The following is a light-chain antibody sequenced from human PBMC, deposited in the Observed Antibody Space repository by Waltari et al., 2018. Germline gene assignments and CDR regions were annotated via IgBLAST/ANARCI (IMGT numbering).Light chain of an antibody. J-gene: IGLJ2*01. Sequence: QSVLTQPPSASGTPGQRVTISCSGSSSNIGSNTVNWYQHLPGTAPKLLIYSNNQRPSGVPDRVSGSKSGTSASLAISGLQSEDEADYYCAAWDDSLNVLVFGGGTKLTVL. CDR2: SNN. CDR3: AAWDDSLNVLV. V-gene: IGLV1-44*01. CDR1: SSNIGSNT.